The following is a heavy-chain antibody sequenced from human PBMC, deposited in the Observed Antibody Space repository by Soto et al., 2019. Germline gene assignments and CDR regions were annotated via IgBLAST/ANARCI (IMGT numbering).Heavy chain of an antibody. CDR1: GYMFTRYY. V-gene: IGHV1-46*01. J-gene: IGHJ6*02. D-gene: IGHD5-18*01. CDR3: ARDLKDRRLVTYYSYFGMDV. CDR2: INPSGGKT. Sequence: QVRLVQSGTEVKKPGASVKVSCPASGYMFTRYYIHWVRQAPGQGLEWVGIINPSGGKTSSAQNFQGRVIMTSDTSTTTVYMELSGLQSEDTAVYYGARDLKDRRLVTYYSYFGMDVWGQGTTVTVS.